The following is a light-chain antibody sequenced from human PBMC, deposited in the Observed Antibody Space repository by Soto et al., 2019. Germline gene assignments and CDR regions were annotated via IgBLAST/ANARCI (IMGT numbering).Light chain of an antibody. CDR3: QQYGRSPWT. CDR2: GAS. Sequence: EIVLTQSPGTLSLSPGERATLSCRASQSVSNNYLDWYQQKPGQAPRLLIYGASSRATGIPDRFSGSGSGTDFTLTISRLEPEDFAVYYCQQYGRSPWTFGQGTKVEIK. V-gene: IGKV3-20*01. J-gene: IGKJ1*01. CDR1: QSVSNNY.